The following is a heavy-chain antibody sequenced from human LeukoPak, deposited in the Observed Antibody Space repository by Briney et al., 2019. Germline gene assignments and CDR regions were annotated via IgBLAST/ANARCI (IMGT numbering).Heavy chain of an antibody. CDR1: GFTFSSYA. J-gene: IGHJ4*02. CDR3: AKAKAGYSFDY. V-gene: IGHV3-23*01. Sequence: GGSLRLPCAASGFTFSSYAMRWVRQDPGKGLGWVSVISNSGSSTYYVHSVKGRFTISRDNSKDTLYLQMNSLRAEDTAVYYCAKAKAGYSFDYWGQGTLVTVSS. CDR2: ISNSGSST. D-gene: IGHD1-1*01.